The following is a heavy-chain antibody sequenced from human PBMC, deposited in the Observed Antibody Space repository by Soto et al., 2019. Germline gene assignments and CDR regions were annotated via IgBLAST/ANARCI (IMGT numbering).Heavy chain of an antibody. CDR3: ARAKDYLSGSYYRSYYYYGMDV. Sequence: QVQLVQSGAEVKKPGASVKVSCKASGYTFTSYGISWVRQATGQGLEWMGWMNPNSGNTGYAQKFQGRVTMTRNTSISTAYMELSSLRSEDTAVYYCARAKDYLSGSYYRSYYYYGMDVWGQGTTVTVSS. D-gene: IGHD1-26*01. CDR2: MNPNSGNT. CDR1: GYTFTSYG. J-gene: IGHJ6*02. V-gene: IGHV1-8*02.